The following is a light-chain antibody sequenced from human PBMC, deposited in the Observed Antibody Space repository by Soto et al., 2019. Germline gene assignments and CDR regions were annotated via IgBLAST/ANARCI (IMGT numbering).Light chain of an antibody. J-gene: IGKJ1*01. V-gene: IGKV1-39*01. Sequence: DIQMTQFPSSLSASVGDRVTITCRASQTITTYLNWYQQKPGQAPRLLIYATSSLQSGVPSRFSGSGSGTSFTLTISSLQPEDSATYFCQQDYGVLWTFGQGTRVEIK. CDR1: QTITTY. CDR3: QQDYGVLWT. CDR2: ATS.